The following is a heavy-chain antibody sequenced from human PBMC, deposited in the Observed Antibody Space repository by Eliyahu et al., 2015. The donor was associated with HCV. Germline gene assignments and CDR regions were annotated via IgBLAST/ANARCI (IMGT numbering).Heavy chain of an antibody. J-gene: IGHJ6*02. CDR3: ARDLSRGSEDYYYGVDV. CDR2: ISSSGIYR. V-gene: IGHV3-21*01. Sequence: EVQLVDSGGGLVKPGGSLRLSCTVSGFXFTSHSMPWVRRAPGKGLEWVSSISSSGIYRLYSDSVKGRFTISRDNAKNSVYLQMNSLRAEDTAEYHCARDLSRGSEDYYYGVDVWGQGTTVIVSS. CDR1: GFXFTSHS. D-gene: IGHD6-25*01.